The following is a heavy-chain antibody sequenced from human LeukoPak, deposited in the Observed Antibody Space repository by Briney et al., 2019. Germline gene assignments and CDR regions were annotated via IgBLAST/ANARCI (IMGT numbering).Heavy chain of an antibody. CDR2: ISSSSSYI. D-gene: IGHD2-2*01. Sequence: GGSLRLSCAASGFTFSSYSMNWVRQAPGKGLEWVSSISSSSSYIYYADSVKGRFTISRDNAKNSLYLQMNSLRAEDTAVYYCARGLRYQEIVNDAFDIWGQGTMVTVSS. J-gene: IGHJ3*02. V-gene: IGHV3-21*01. CDR3: ARGLRYQEIVNDAFDI. CDR1: GFTFSSYS.